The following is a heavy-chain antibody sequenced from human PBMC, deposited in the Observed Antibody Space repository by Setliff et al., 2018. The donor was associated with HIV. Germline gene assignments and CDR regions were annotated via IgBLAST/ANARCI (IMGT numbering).Heavy chain of an antibody. J-gene: IGHJ4*02. D-gene: IGHD3-22*01. Sequence: SETLSLTCAVYGGSFSGYYWSWIRQPPGTGLEWIGEINHSGSTNYNPSLKSRVTRSVDTSKNQFSLKLSSVTAADTAVYYCASRIYYYDSSGTFDYWGQGTLVTVSS. CDR1: GGSFSGYY. CDR3: ASRIYYYDSSGTFDY. V-gene: IGHV4-34*01. CDR2: INHSGST.